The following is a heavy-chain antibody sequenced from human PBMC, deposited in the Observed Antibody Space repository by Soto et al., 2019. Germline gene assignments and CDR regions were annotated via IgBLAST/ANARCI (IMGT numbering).Heavy chain of an antibody. CDR2: ISYDGSNK. CDR3: AKASERAFDI. Sequence: GGSLRLSCAASGFTFSSYGMHWVRQAPGKGLEWVAVISYDGSNKYYADSVKGRFTISRDNSKNTLYLQMNSLRAEDTAVYYCAKASERAFDIWGQGTMVTVSS. J-gene: IGHJ3*02. CDR1: GFTFSSYG. V-gene: IGHV3-30*18.